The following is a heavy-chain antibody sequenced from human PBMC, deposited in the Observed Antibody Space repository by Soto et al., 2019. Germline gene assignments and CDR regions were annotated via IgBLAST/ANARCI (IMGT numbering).Heavy chain of an antibody. CDR2: INTYNGST. J-gene: IGHJ6*02. Sequence: ASVKVSCKASGYTFTSYGITWVRQAPGQGLEWMGWINTYNGSTNYARKLQGRITMTKDTSTSTAYMELRSLRSDDTAVYYCARGDIAVADDYYYYGLDVWGQGTTVTVSS. V-gene: IGHV1-18*04. D-gene: IGHD6-19*01. CDR1: GYTFTSYG. CDR3: ARGDIAVADDYYYYGLDV.